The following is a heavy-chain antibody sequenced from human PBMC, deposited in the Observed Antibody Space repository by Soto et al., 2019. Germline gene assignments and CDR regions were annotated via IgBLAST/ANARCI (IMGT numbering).Heavy chain of an antibody. Sequence: PAGCQRLSCSASGFTVSSSYMSRLRQAPGKGLEGVSVIYSGGSTYYADSVKGRFTISRDNSKNTLYLQMNSLRAEDTAVYYCARRSRGEAARLDWGQGT. V-gene: IGHV3-53*01. CDR1: GFTVSSSY. CDR3: ARRSRGEAARLD. J-gene: IGHJ4*02. D-gene: IGHD3-10*01. CDR2: IYSGGST.